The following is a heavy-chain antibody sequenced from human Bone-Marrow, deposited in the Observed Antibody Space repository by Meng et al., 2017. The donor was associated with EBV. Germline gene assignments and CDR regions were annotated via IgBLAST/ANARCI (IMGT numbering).Heavy chain of an antibody. Sequence: ITLNESVPTVINPPQTLPLTCTFSGFSLSTSGMGVAWIRQPPGKALEWLALIYWDDETRYSPALKNRLTVTKDSSKNQVVFRMANLDPADTATYYCAHRRSDSGWFGYWGQGTLVTVSS. V-gene: IGHV2-5*02. J-gene: IGHJ4*02. CDR2: IYWDDET. CDR3: AHRRSDSGWFGY. D-gene: IGHD6-19*01. CDR1: GFSLSTSGMG.